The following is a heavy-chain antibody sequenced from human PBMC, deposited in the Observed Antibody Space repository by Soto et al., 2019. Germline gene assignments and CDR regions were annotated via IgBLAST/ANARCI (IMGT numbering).Heavy chain of an antibody. CDR2: IGDGGGSA. CDR3: AKVVTGNYFYYYAVDV. V-gene: IGHV3-23*01. D-gene: IGHD6-19*01. CDR1: GFTFSSYA. Sequence: LRLSCAASGFTFSSYAMSWVRQAPGKGLEWVSSIGDGGGSAYYRDSVKGRFSISRDNSENMVYLQMNSLRAEDTAIYFCAKVVTGNYFYYYAVDVWGQGTTVTVSS. J-gene: IGHJ6*02.